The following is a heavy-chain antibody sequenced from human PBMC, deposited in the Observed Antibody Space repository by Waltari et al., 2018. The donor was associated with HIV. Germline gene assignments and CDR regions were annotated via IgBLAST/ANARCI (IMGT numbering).Heavy chain of an antibody. J-gene: IGHJ5*01. CDR2: INTKTGNP. CDR1: GYPFTNNA. D-gene: IGHD6-19*01. V-gene: IGHV7-4-1*02. Sequence: QVQLVQSGSELKKPGASVKVSCKASGYPFTNNAVTWVRQAPGQGLEWMGWINTKTGNPTYAQGFTGRFVFSLDTSVSTAYLQISSLKAEDTAFYYCARYTTGWYDSWGQGTLVTVSS. CDR3: ARYTTGWYDS.